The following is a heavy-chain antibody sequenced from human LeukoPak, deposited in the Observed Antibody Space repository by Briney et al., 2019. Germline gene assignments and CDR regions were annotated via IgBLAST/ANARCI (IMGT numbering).Heavy chain of an antibody. J-gene: IGHJ4*02. CDR1: GFTFIIFE. CDR3: ARDPGDY. CDR2: ISSSGSTI. Sequence: PGGPLNSSCQPSGFTFIIFEINWFGQPQGKGLEWVSYISSSGSTIYYADSVKGRFTISRDNAKNSLYLQMNSLRVEDTAVYYCARDPGDYWGQGTLVTVSS. V-gene: IGHV3-48*03.